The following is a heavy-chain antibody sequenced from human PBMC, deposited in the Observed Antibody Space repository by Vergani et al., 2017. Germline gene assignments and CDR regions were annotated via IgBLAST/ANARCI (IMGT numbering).Heavy chain of an antibody. D-gene: IGHD3-3*01. CDR3: ASKTPTDYDFWSGYPEYYYYYMDV. J-gene: IGHJ6*03. V-gene: IGHV1-69*12. CDR1: GGTFSSYA. Sequence: QVQLVQSGAEVKKPGSSVKVSCKASGGTFSSYAISWVRQAPGQGLEWMGGIIPIFGTANYAQQFQGRVTSTADESTSTAYMELSSLRSEDTAVYYCASKTPTDYDFWSGYPEYYYYYMDVWGKGTTVTVSS. CDR2: IIPIFGTA.